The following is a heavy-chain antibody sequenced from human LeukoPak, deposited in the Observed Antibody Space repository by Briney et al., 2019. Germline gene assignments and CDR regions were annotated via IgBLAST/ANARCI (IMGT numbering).Heavy chain of an antibody. V-gene: IGHV3-30*18. D-gene: IGHD2-2*01. CDR3: AKDPYCSSTSCSDY. CDR2: ISYDGSNK. CDR1: GFTFSSYG. J-gene: IGHJ4*02. Sequence: PGRSLRLSCAASGFTFSSYGMHWVRQAPGKGLEWVAVISYDGSNKYYADSVKGRFTISRDNSKNTLYLQMNSLRAEDTAVYYCAKDPYCSSTSCSDYWGQGTLVTVSP.